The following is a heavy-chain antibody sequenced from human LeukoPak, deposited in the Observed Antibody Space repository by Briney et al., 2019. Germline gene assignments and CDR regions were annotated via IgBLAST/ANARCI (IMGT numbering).Heavy chain of an antibody. CDR2: IPYSGSA. V-gene: IGHV4-31*03. Sequence: PSQTLSLTCSVSGDSPSRGGYFWSWIRQLPGKGLEWIGYIPYSGSAYYNPSLKSRLTISLDTSKNQFSLKLTSVIAADTAVYYCATYWGNSQGNWFDPWGQGTLVTVSS. J-gene: IGHJ5*02. CDR3: ATYWGNSQGNWFDP. D-gene: IGHD3-16*01. CDR1: GDSPSRGGYF.